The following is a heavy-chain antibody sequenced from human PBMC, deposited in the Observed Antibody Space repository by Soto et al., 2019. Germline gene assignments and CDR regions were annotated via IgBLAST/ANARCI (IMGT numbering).Heavy chain of an antibody. CDR3: ARATYYYDSSGYSDRVLDY. CDR2: IYYSGNT. Sequence: QVQLQESGPGLVKPSQTLSLTCTVSGGSISSGGYYWSWIRQHPGKGLEWIGYIYYSGNTYYNPSLKSRVTISEDTSKNQFSLKLSSVTAADTAVYHCARATYYYDSSGYSDRVLDYWGQGTLVTVSS. V-gene: IGHV4-31*03. CDR1: GGSISSGGYY. D-gene: IGHD3-22*01. J-gene: IGHJ4*02.